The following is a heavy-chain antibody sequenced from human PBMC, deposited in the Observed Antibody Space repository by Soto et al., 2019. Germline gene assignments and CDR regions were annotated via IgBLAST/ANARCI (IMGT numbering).Heavy chain of an antibody. CDR1: GFPFSKYG. CDR3: ARLGGSGGDSIEH. Sequence: QVQLVESGGGVVQPGRSLRLSCAASGFPFSKYGMHWVRQAPGKGLEWVAIIWYDGSKKYYGDSVKGRFTISRDNSKDTLFLQMNSLRADDTAMYYCARLGGSGGDSIEHWGQGTLVPVSS. V-gene: IGHV3-33*01. D-gene: IGHD3-10*01. J-gene: IGHJ4*02. CDR2: IWYDGSKK.